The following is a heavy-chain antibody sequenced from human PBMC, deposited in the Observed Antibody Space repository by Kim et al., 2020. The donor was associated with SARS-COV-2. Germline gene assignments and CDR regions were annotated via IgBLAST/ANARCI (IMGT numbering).Heavy chain of an antibody. CDR3: ARRVRSGSSGCFDY. CDR2: IYYSGST. Sequence: SETLSLTCTVSGGSISSSSYYWGWIRQPPGKGLEWIGSIYYSGSTYYNPSLKSRVTISVDTSKNQFSLKLSSVTAADTAVYYCARRVRSGSSGCFDYWG. D-gene: IGHD1-26*01. V-gene: IGHV4-39*01. J-gene: IGHJ4*01. CDR1: GGSISSSSYY.